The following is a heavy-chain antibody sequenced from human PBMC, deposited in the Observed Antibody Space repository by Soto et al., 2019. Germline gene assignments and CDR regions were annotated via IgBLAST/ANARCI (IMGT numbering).Heavy chain of an antibody. J-gene: IGHJ6*02. V-gene: IGHV4-59*08. Sequence: QVQLQESGPGLVKPSETLSLTCTVSGGSITNYYCSWFRQPPGKGLEWIGYINYDGYSAYNLSLKRRVPLSMDASKTQFSLMLESVTATDTAVYYCARHGCGPLHGLVEDWGPGTTVIVSS. CDR2: INYDGYS. CDR1: GGSITNYY. CDR3: ARHGCGPLHGLVED. D-gene: IGHD4-4*01.